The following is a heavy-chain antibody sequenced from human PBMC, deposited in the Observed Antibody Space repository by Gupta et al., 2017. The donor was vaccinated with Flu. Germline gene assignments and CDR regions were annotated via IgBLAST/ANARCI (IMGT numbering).Heavy chain of an antibody. CDR2: IDSSGGTT. V-gene: IGHV1-46*01. D-gene: IGHD3-22*01. Sequence: QVQLVQSGAEVKKPGASVEVSCKASGYTFMHWVRQAPGQGLEWMGTIDSSGGTTTYAQKFQGRVIMTRDTSTTTVYMELSFLKYEDTAVYYCARDSRNYYDHPAYWFFDLWGRGTLVTVSS. CDR1: GYTF. CDR3: ARDSRNYYDHPAYWFFDL. J-gene: IGHJ2*01.